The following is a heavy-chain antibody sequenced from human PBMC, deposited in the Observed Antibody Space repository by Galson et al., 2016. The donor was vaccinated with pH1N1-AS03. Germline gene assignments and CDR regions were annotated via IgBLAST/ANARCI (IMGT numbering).Heavy chain of an antibody. Sequence: SLRLSCAASGFNFINYAMTWVRQTPGKGLEWVSSADGVGAYTFYADSVRGRFTISRDNAQNSLFLQVNSLRADDTAVYYCARYREINTPMVNPPYYGMDVWGQGTTVTVSS. J-gene: IGHJ6*02. V-gene: IGHV3-23*01. CDR3: ARYREINTPMVNPPYYGMDV. CDR2: ADGVGAYT. D-gene: IGHD5-18*01. CDR1: GFNFINYA.